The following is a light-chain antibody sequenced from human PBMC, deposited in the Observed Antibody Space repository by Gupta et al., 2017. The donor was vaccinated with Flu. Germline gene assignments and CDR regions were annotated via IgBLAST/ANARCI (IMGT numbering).Light chain of an antibody. Sequence: SELTPPSSASGTPGQRVTISCSGSSSNIGSNVVHWYHQVPAMAPKLLIHSNRQRPSGVPDRFSGAKSGTSADLVLSGLQAEDEAEDYCAAWSEGRNGWVLGGGTKLTVL. CDR3: AAWSEGRNGWV. CDR2: SNR. V-gene: IGLV1-44*01. J-gene: IGLJ2*01. CDR1: SSNIGSNV.